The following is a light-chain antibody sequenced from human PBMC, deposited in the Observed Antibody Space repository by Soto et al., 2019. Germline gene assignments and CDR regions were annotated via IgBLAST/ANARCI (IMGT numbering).Light chain of an antibody. V-gene: IGKV3-15*01. CDR2: GAS. Sequence: IVLTQSHATLLLSPGESVTLSFRASQSVDINLAWYQQKPGQAPRLLIYGASTRATDMSGTFSGRGSGTDCTITISSLEPEDCAVYDCQQSHNWPRTFGQGTKVDIK. CDR1: QSVDIN. J-gene: IGKJ1*01. CDR3: QQSHNWPRT.